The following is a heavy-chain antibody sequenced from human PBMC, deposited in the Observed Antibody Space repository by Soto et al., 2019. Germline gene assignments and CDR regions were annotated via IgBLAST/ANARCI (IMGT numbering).Heavy chain of an antibody. D-gene: IGHD2-15*01. CDR2: FYYSGST. CDR1: GDSISTNSYS. CDR3: ARHTPAISISDH. V-gene: IGHV4-39*01. Sequence: SETLSLTCTVSGDSISTNSYSWGWIRQPPGQGLEWIGLFYYSGSTHYNPSLKSRLTVSVDTSKNQFSLKVSSVTAADTAVYYCARHTPAISISDHWGQGTLVTVS. J-gene: IGHJ4*02.